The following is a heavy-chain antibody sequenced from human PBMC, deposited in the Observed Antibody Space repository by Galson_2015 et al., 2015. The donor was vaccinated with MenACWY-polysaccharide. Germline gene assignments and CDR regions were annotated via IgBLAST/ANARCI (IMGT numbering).Heavy chain of an antibody. CDR3: ATAPSLHVGQH. CDR1: GFTFSTYW. V-gene: IGHV3-7*01. CDR2: IKLDGSEK. Sequence: SLRLSCAASGFTFSTYWMTWVRQAPGKGLEWVANIKLDGSEKYYVDSVKGRFTISRDNAENSLYLQMNSLRAEDTAVYYCATAPSLHVGQHWGQGTLVTVSS. J-gene: IGHJ1*01. D-gene: IGHD5-24*01.